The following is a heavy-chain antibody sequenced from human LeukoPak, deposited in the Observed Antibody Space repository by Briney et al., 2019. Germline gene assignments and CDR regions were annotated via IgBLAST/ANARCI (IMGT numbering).Heavy chain of an antibody. CDR3: AALRWWWFDP. CDR2: IYYSGST. D-gene: IGHD5-12*01. Sequence: SETLSLTCTVSGGSISSSSYYWGWIRQPPGKGLEWIGSIYYSGSTYYNPSLKSRVTISVDTSKNQFSLKLSSVTAADTAVYYCAALRWWWFDPWGQGTLVTVSS. CDR1: GGSISSSSYY. V-gene: IGHV4-39*07. J-gene: IGHJ5*02.